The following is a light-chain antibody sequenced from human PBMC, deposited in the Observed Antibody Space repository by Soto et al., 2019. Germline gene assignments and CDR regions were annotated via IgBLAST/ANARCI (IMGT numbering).Light chain of an antibody. V-gene: IGKV1-39*01. CDR1: QTISYY. CDR3: QQTYSTPWT. CDR2: AAS. J-gene: IGKJ1*01. Sequence: DIQMTQSPSSLSASVGDRVTITCRASQTISYYLNWYQQKPGKAPNLLIYAASNLQSGVPSRFSGSGSGTDFTLTISSLQPEDFATYSCQQTYSTPWTFGQGTKVEIK.